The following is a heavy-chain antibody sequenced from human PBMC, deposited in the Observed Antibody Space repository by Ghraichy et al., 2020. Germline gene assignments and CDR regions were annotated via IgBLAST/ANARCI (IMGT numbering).Heavy chain of an antibody. CDR2: IKQDGSEQ. CDR3: ARGGRYFDWLLYPYYYYYCGMDV. Sequence: GGSLRLSCTASGFTLSSYWMNWVRQAPGKGLEWVANIKQDGSEQYYVDSVKGRFTISRDNAKNSLYLQMNSLRAEDTAVYYCARGGRYFDWLLYPYYYYYCGMDVWGQVLTVTVSS. CDR1: GFTLSSYW. D-gene: IGHD3-9*01. J-gene: IGHJ6*02. V-gene: IGHV3-7*01.